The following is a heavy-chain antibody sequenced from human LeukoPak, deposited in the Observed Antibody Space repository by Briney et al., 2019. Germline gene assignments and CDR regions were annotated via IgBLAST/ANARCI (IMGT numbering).Heavy chain of an antibody. CDR3: ASLGQEYSLDY. CDR1: GGSISSYY. CDR2: INYSGST. D-gene: IGHD5-18*01. V-gene: IGHV4-59*08. J-gene: IGHJ4*02. Sequence: SETLSLTCTVSGGSISSYYWSWIRQPPGKGLEWIGYINYSGSTNYNPSLKSRVTISVDTSKNQFSLKLSSVTAADTAVYYCASLGQEYSLDYWGQGTLVTVSS.